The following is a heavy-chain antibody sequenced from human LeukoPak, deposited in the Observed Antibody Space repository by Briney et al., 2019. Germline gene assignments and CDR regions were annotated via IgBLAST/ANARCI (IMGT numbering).Heavy chain of an antibody. Sequence: PGGSLRLSCKPSGFAFGDYAMSWVRQAPGKGLEWVGFIRSKAFGATTDYAASVKGRFTVSRDDSKSIAYLQMNSLKTDDTAVYYCTRDCSGASCYEEMDYWGQGTLVTVSS. CDR3: TRDCSGASCYEEMDY. D-gene: IGHD2-15*01. CDR2: IRSKAFGATT. CDR1: GFAFGDYA. J-gene: IGHJ4*02. V-gene: IGHV3-49*04.